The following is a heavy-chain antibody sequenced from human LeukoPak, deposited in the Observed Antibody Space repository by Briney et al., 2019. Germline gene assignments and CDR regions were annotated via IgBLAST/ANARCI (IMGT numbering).Heavy chain of an antibody. Sequence: PSETLSLTCSVSGGSLSSYYWSWIRQPPGKGLEWIAYIYRNGYTEYNPSLKSRVTISLDTSKNQLSLKLSSVTAADTAVYYCARGVYGGYFDYWGQGTLVTVSS. J-gene: IGHJ4*02. CDR3: ARGVYGGYFDY. CDR2: IYRNGYT. CDR1: GGSLSSYY. V-gene: IGHV4-59*01. D-gene: IGHD4-23*01.